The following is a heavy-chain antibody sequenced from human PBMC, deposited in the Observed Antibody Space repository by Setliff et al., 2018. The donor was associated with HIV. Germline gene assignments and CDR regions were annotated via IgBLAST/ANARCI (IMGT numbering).Heavy chain of an antibody. CDR3: ASLDGSESPYIYYYYMDV. CDR2: INYRGNT. V-gene: IGHV4-39*01. CDR1: GGSISTSRYY. D-gene: IGHD3-10*01. J-gene: IGHJ6*03. Sequence: PSETLSLTCTVSGGSISTSRYYWGWLRQPPGKGLEWIGSINYRGNTYYNPSLKSRAAISVDTSKNQISLKLSSVTAADTAVYYCASLDGSESPYIYYYYMDVWGEGTAVTVSS.